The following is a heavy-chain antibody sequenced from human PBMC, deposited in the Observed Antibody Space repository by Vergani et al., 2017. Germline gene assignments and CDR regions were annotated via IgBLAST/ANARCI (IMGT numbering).Heavy chain of an antibody. V-gene: IGHV3-23*04. D-gene: IGHD3-16*02. CDR2: ISGSGGST. Sequence: VQLVESGGGVVQPGRSLRLSCAASGFTFSSYAMSWVRQAPGKGLEWVSAISGSGGSTYYADSVKGRFTISRDNSKNTLYLQMNSLRAEDTAVYCCAKDLSRNNWFDPWGQGTLVTVSS. CDR3: AKDLSRNNWFDP. J-gene: IGHJ5*02. CDR1: GFTFSSYA.